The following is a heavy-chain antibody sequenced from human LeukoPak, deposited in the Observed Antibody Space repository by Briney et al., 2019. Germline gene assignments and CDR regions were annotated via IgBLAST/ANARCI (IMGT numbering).Heavy chain of an antibody. D-gene: IGHD3-9*01. CDR3: ARDVDTTGHYSRLDP. V-gene: IGHV3-33*01. J-gene: IGHJ5*02. CDR1: GFTFSNFG. Sequence: GGSLRLSCATAGFTFSNFGIHWVRQTPGKGLEWAAAIQSDGSKEYYGDSVKGRFTISRYSSKNTVYLQMNSLRDEDTAVYYCARDVDTTGHYSRLDPWGQGTLVTVSS. CDR2: IQSDGSKE.